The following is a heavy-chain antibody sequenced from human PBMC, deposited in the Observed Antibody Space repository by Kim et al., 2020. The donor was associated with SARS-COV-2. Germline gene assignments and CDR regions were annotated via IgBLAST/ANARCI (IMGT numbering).Heavy chain of an antibody. CDR1: GFTFTTYA. V-gene: IGHV3-23*01. D-gene: IGHD1-26*01. CDR2: ISGSGGIP. Sequence: GGSLRLSCAASGFTFTTYAMSWVRQAPGKGLEWVSAISGSGGIPYYADSVKGRFTISRDNSKNTLYVQMNSLRAEDTAVYYCAKGNGGSPMSFDLWGRGTLVTVSS. J-gene: IGHJ2*01. CDR3: AKGNGGSPMSFDL.